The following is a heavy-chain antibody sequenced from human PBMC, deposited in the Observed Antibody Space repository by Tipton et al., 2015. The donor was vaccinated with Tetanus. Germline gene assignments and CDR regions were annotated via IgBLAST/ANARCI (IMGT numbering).Heavy chain of an antibody. V-gene: IGHV3-33*01. CDR1: GFTFNGYG. CDR3: AREADCSGGSCFSGDFDT. CDR2: VWYDGSKQ. Sequence: SLRLSCAASGFTFNGYGMHWVRQAPGKGLEWLALVWYDGSKQYYADSVKGRFTISRDNSKNTLYLQMNSLRAEDTAVYYCAREADCSGGSCFSGDFDTWGQGTQVTVSS. J-gene: IGHJ4*02. D-gene: IGHD2-15*01.